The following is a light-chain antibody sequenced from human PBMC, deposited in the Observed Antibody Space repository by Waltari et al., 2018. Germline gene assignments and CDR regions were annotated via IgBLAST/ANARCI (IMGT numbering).Light chain of an antibody. J-gene: IGLJ2*01. V-gene: IGLV2-23*02. CDR1: SSDVGSYNL. CDR2: EVS. CDR3: CSYAGSSTFVV. Sequence: QSALTQPASVSGSPGQSITIHCTGTSSDVGSYNLASWYQQHPGKAPKLMIYEVSKRPSGVSNRFSGSKSGNTASLTISGLQAEDEADYYCCSYAGSSTFVVFGGGTKLTVL.